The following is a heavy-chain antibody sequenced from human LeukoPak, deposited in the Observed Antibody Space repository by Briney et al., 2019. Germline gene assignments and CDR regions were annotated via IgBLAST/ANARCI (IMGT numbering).Heavy chain of an antibody. Sequence: SETLSLTCTVSGGSISSYYWSWIRQPPGKGLEWIGYIYYRVTSDYNPYLMSRVITSVDTSKNQVSLKLRSVTAADTAVYYCARTTEGYAGGPGYSYYYYMDVWGKGTTVTISS. CDR2: IYYRVTS. V-gene: IGHV4-59*01. D-gene: IGHD5-12*01. CDR1: GGSISSYY. CDR3: ARTTEGYAGGPGYSYYYYMDV. J-gene: IGHJ6*03.